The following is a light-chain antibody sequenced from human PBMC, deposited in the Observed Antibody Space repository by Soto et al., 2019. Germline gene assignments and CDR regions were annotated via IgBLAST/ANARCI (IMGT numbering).Light chain of an antibody. CDR1: SSDVGGYNY. J-gene: IGLJ2*01. CDR3: SSYAGRNNYVV. CDR2: EVS. V-gene: IGLV2-8*01. Sequence: QSALTQPPSASGSPGQSVTISCTGTSSDVGGYNYVSWYQQHPGKAPKLMIYEVSKRPSGVPDRFSGSKSGNTASLTVSGLQAEDEADYYCSSYAGRNNYVVFGGATQLTVL.